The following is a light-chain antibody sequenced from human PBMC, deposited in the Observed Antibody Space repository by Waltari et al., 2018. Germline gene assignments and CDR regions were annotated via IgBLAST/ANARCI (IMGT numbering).Light chain of an antibody. J-gene: IGKJ4*01. CDR1: QSVTSN. CDR2: GTS. CDR3: QQYNKWPLT. Sequence: EIVMTQSPATLSVSPGERATLSCRASQSVTSNLAWYQQKPAQAPRLLIYGTSTRATGIPARYIGSAAGTEFTLTISSLQSEDFAVDYCQQYNKWPLTFGGGTKVEIK. V-gene: IGKV3-15*01.